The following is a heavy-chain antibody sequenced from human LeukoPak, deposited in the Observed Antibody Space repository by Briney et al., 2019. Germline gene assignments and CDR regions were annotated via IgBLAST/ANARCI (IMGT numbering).Heavy chain of an antibody. D-gene: IGHD3-10*01. V-gene: IGHV4-39*07. J-gene: IGHJ4*02. Sequence: SETLSLTCTVSGGSISSSGYYWGWIRQPPWKGLEWIGSIYYSGSTYYNPSLKSRVTISVGTSKNQFSLRLSSVTAADTAVFYCARVFGYYGSGTSFDYWGQGTLVTVSS. CDR3: ARVFGYYGSGTSFDY. CDR2: IYYSGST. CDR1: GGSISSSGYY.